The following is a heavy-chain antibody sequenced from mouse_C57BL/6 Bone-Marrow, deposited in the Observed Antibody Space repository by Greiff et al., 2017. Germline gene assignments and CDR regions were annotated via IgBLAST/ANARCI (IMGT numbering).Heavy chain of an antibody. CDR2: IHPNSGST. CDR1: GYTFTSYW. V-gene: IGHV1-64*01. J-gene: IGHJ3*01. Sequence: VQLQQPGAELVKPGASVKLSCKASGYTFTSYWMHWVKQRPGQGLEWIGMIHPNSGSTNYNEKFKSKATLTVDKSSSTAYMQRSSLTSEDSAVYYCARRWLRRRFAYWGQGTLVTVSA. CDR3: ARRWLRRRFAY. D-gene: IGHD2-2*01.